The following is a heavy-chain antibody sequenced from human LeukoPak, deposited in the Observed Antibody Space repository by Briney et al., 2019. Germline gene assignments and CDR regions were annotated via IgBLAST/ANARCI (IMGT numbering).Heavy chain of an antibody. CDR1: GLAFSSNW. Sequence: GGSLRLSCATSGLAFSSNWMHWVLQAPGKGLVWVSRINSDGSSTIYADSVKGRFTISRDNAKNTLYLQMNSLRAEDTAVYYCSTQRGGSPGDYWGQGALVTVSS. J-gene: IGHJ4*02. V-gene: IGHV3-74*01. D-gene: IGHD6-25*01. CDR3: STQRGGSPGDY. CDR2: INSDGSST.